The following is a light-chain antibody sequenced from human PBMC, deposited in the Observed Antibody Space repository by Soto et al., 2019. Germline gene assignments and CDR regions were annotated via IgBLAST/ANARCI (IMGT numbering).Light chain of an antibody. V-gene: IGKV3-20*01. Sequence: EIVLTQSPGTLSLSPGERATLSCRASQSVSRSYLAWYQQKPGQAPGLLIYGASSRATGIPDRFSGSGSGTDFTLTISRLEPEDCAVYYCQQYGSSPLTFGGGTKVEIK. CDR3: QQYGSSPLT. CDR2: GAS. CDR1: QSVSRSY. J-gene: IGKJ4*01.